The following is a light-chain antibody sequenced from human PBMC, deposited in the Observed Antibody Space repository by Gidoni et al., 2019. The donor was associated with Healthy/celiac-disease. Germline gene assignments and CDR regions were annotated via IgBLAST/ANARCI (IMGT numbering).Light chain of an antibody. Sequence: DIQMTQSPSSLSASVGDRVTITYRASQSISSYLKLYQQKPGKAPKLLIYAASSLQSGVPPRFSGSGAGTDFTLTISRLQPEDFATYYWQQSYSTPLTFGGGTKVEIK. CDR3: QQSYSTPLT. CDR2: AAS. CDR1: QSISSY. J-gene: IGKJ4*01. V-gene: IGKV1-39*01.